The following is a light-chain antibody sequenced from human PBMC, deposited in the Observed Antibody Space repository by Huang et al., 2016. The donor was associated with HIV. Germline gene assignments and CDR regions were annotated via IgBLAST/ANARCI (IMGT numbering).Light chain of an antibody. CDR3: MQTLQSPRVT. V-gene: IGKV2-28*01. CDR1: QSLLHSNAYNY. J-gene: IGKJ3*01. Sequence: DIVMTQSPLFLSVTPGEPASISCRSSQSLLHSNAYNYLVWYLHKPGQSPQVLIYLGSMRTSGVPDRFSGSGSGTDFTLNISRVEAEDVGIYYCMQTLQSPRVTFGPGTKVDIK. CDR2: LGS.